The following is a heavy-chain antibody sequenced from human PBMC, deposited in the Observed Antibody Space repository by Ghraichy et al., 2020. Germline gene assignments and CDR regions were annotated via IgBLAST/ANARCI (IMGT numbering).Heavy chain of an antibody. CDR3: ATRSFIGAVQFDY. J-gene: IGHJ4*02. CDR2: INTDGSST. D-gene: IGHD6-13*01. Sequence: GESLNISCAASGFTFSSYWMHWVRQVPGKGLVWVSRINTDGSSTYYADSVKGRFTISRDNAKNTLYLQMNSLSAEDTALYYCATRSFIGAVQFDYWGQGTLVTVSS. CDR1: GFTFSSYW. V-gene: IGHV3-74*01.